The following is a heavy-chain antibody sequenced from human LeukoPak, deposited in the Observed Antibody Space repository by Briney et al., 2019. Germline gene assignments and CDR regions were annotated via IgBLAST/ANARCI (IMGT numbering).Heavy chain of an antibody. J-gene: IGHJ4*02. Sequence: PSETLSLTCAVYGGSFSGYYWSWIRQPPGKGLEWIGEINHSGSTNYNPSLKSRVTISVDTSKNQFSLKLSSVTAADTAVYYCARGDSSGYSLYFDYWGQGTLVTVSS. V-gene: IGHV4-34*01. CDR3: ARGDSSGYSLYFDY. CDR1: GGSFSGYY. D-gene: IGHD3-22*01. CDR2: INHSGST.